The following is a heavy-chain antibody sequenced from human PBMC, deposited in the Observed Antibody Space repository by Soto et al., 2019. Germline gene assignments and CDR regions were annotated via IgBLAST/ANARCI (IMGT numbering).Heavy chain of an antibody. J-gene: IGHJ3*02. Sequence: QVQLVESGGGVVQPGRSLRLSCAASGFTFSSYGMHWVRQAPGKGLEWVAVIWYDGSNKYYADSVKGRFTISRDNSKNTLYLQMYSLRAEDTAVYYCAREPSRSPSLDAFDIWGQGTMVTVSS. CDR2: IWYDGSNK. V-gene: IGHV3-33*01. CDR1: GFTFSSYG. D-gene: IGHD3-16*02. CDR3: AREPSRSPSLDAFDI.